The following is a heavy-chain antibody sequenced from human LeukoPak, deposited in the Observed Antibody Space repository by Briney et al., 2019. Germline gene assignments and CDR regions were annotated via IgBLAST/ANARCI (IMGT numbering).Heavy chain of an antibody. V-gene: IGHV4-61*02. D-gene: IGHD3-10*01. CDR3: ARSRFGEFDAFDI. CDR1: GGSISSGSYY. Sequence: PSQTLSLTCTVSGGSISSGSYYWSWIRQPAGKGLEWIGRIYTSGSTNYNPSLKSRVTISVDKSKNQFSLKLSSVTAADTAVYYCARSRFGEFDAFDIWGQGTMVTVSS. J-gene: IGHJ3*02. CDR2: IYTSGST.